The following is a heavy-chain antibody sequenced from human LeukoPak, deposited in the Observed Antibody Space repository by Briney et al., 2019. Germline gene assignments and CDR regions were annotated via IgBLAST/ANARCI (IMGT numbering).Heavy chain of an antibody. V-gene: IGHV4-4*02. Sequence: SETLSLTCAVSGGSISSSNWWSWVRQSPGKGLEWIGEIYHSGSTNYNPSLKSRVTISVDTSKNQFSLKLRSVTAADTAVYYCARDRVGQQLVGRNYYYYYMDVWGKGTTVTISS. CDR3: ARDRVGQQLVGRNYYYYYMDV. J-gene: IGHJ6*03. CDR1: GGSISSSNW. D-gene: IGHD6-13*01. CDR2: IYHSGST.